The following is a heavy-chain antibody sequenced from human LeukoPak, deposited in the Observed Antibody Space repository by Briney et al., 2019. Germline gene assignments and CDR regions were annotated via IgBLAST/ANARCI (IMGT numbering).Heavy chain of an antibody. J-gene: IGHJ4*02. CDR3: VRDPRDGYGHFDY. Sequence: GRSLRLSCVVSGFTFSGNHISWVRQAPGKGLEWVSVIYIEGYTYYADYVKGRFTISRDNSKNTVYLQMNSLKPEDTAVYYCVRDPRDGYGHFDYWGQGTLVTVSS. V-gene: IGHV3-66*01. D-gene: IGHD5-24*01. CDR2: IYIEGYT. CDR1: GFTFSGNH.